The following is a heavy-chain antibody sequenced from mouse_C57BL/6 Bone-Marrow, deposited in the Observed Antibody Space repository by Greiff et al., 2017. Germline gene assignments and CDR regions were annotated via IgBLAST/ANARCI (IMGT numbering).Heavy chain of an antibody. D-gene: IGHD1-1*01. CDR2: IDPANGNT. Sequence: DVKLQESVAELVRPGASVKLSCTASGFNIKNTYMHWVKQRPEQGLEWIGRIDPANGNTKYDPKFQGKATITADTCSNTAYLQLSSLTSEDTAIDYCARRLLRTTVVEGWYFDVWGTGTTVTVSS. CDR1: GFNIKNTY. J-gene: IGHJ1*03. V-gene: IGHV14-3*01. CDR3: ARRLLRTTVVEGWYFDV.